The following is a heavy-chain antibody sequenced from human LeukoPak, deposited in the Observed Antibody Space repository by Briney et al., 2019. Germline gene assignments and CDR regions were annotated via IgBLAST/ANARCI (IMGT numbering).Heavy chain of an antibody. CDR3: AKDFPVRSRYQLPETYYYYGMDV. CDR2: ISYDGSNK. Sequence: GGSLRLSCAASGFTFSSYGMHWVRQAPGKGLEWVAVISYDGSNKYYADSVKGRFTISRDNSKNTLYLQMNSLRAEDTAVYYCAKDFPVRSRYQLPETYYYYGMDVWGQGTTVTVSS. CDR1: GFTFSSYG. V-gene: IGHV3-30*18. D-gene: IGHD2-2*01. J-gene: IGHJ6*02.